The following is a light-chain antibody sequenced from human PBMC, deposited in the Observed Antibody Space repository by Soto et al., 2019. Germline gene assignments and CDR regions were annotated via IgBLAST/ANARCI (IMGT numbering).Light chain of an antibody. J-gene: IGLJ6*01. V-gene: IGLV2-23*02. CDR2: EVN. CDR1: SSNVGSYKL. CDR3: CSSGGSPTYV. Sequence: QSVLTQPASVSGSPGQSITISCTGTSSNVGSYKLVSWYQQHPGKAPKLMIFEVNKRPSGVSNRFSGSKSGNTASLTISGLKVEDEADYYCCSSGGSPTYVFGTGTQLPVL.